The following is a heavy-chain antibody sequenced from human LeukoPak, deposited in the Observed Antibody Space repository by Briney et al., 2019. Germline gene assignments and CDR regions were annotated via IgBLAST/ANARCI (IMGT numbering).Heavy chain of an antibody. D-gene: IGHD3-10*01. Sequence: ASVKVSCKASGYTFTSYDINWVRQAPGQGLEWMGWMNPNSGNTGYAQKFQGRVTITADESTSTAYMELSSLRSEDTAVYYCARAESASDYWGQGTLVTVSS. CDR1: GYTFTSYD. CDR3: ARAESASDY. J-gene: IGHJ4*02. V-gene: IGHV1-8*01. CDR2: MNPNSGNT.